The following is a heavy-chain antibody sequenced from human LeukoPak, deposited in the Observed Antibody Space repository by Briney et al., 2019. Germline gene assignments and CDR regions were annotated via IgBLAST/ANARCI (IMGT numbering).Heavy chain of an antibody. CDR2: IYYSGST. Sequence: SETLSLTCTVSGGSISSYYWSWIRQPPGKGLEWIGYIYYSGSTNYNPSLKSRVTISVDTSKNQFSLKLSSVTAADTAVYYCARATPWLLPGYWGQGTLVTVSS. V-gene: IGHV4-59*01. CDR1: GGSISSYY. J-gene: IGHJ4*02. D-gene: IGHD3-22*01. CDR3: ARATPWLLPGY.